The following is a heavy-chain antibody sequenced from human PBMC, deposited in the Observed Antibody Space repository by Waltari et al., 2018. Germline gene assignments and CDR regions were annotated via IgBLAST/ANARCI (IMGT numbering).Heavy chain of an antibody. V-gene: IGHV5-51*01. Sequence: EVQLVQSGAEVKKPGESLKISCKGSGYSFTSYWIGWVRQLPGTGLEWVGIIYPGDSDTRYSTSFQGQDTISADKSISTAYLQWSSLKASDTAMYYCARRWAAEYPSDYWGQGTLVTVSS. CDR3: ARRWAAEYPSDY. CDR1: GYSFTSYW. D-gene: IGHD6-13*01. CDR2: IYPGDSDT. J-gene: IGHJ4*02.